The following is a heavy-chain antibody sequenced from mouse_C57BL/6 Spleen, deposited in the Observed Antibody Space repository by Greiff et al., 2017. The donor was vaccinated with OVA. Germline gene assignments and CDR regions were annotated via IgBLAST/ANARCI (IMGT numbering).Heavy chain of an antibody. CDR2: IDPTDSDT. J-gene: IGHJ2*01. Sequence: VQLQQPGAELVMPGASVKLSCKASGYTFTSYWMHWVKQRPGQGLEWIGEIDPTDSDTNYNQKFKGKSTLTVDKSSSTAYMQLSSLTAEDSAVYNCARSGSRHFDYWGQGTTLTVSS. V-gene: IGHV1-69*01. CDR3: ARSGSRHFDY. CDR1: GYTFTSYW. D-gene: IGHD3-1*01.